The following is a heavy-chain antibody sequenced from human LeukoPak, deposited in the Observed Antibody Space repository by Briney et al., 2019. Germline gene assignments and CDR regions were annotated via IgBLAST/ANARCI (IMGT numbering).Heavy chain of an antibody. Sequence: GGSLRLSCAASGFTFSSHSMNWVRQAPGKGLEWVSAIGGSGGGTYYADSVQGRFTISRDNSKNTLYLQMNSLRAEDTAVYYCAKRGFFCSSTSCRRREYYFDYWGQGTLVTVSS. J-gene: IGHJ4*02. CDR3: AKRGFFCSSTSCRRREYYFDY. D-gene: IGHD2-2*01. CDR2: IGGSGGGT. CDR1: GFTFSSHS. V-gene: IGHV3-23*01.